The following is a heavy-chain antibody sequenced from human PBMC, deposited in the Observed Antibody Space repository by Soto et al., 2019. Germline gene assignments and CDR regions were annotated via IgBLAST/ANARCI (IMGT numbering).Heavy chain of an antibody. CDR3: ASRIIVGATSNNWFDP. V-gene: IGHV5-51*01. D-gene: IGHD1-26*01. Sequence: GDSLKISCKGSGYSFTSYWIGWVRQMPGKGLEWMGIIYPGDSDTRYSPSFHRQVTISADKSISTAYLQWSSLKASDTAMYYCASRIIVGATSNNWFDPWGQGTLVGVSS. J-gene: IGHJ5*02. CDR2: IYPGDSDT. CDR1: GYSFTSYW.